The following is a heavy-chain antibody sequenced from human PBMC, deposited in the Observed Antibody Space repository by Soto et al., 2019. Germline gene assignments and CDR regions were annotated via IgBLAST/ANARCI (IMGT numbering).Heavy chain of an antibody. V-gene: IGHV3-74*01. CDR2: INSDGSST. CDR3: AKAPPTEMASDY. CDR1: GFTFSSYW. D-gene: IGHD5-12*01. Sequence: GGSLRLSCAASGFTFSSYWMHWVRQAPGKGLVWVSRINSDGSSTSYADSVKGRFTISRDNAKNTLYLQMNSLRAEDTAVYYCAKAPPTEMASDYWGQGTLVTVSS. J-gene: IGHJ4*02.